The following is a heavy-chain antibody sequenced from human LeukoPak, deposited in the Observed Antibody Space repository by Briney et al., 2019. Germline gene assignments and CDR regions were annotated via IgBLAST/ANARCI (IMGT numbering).Heavy chain of an antibody. Sequence: GGSLRLSCAASGFTFSSYGMHWVRQAPGKGLEWVAVISNDESKKYYADSVKGRFTISRDNSKNALSLQVSSLRAEDTAVYYCAKDRYSYAFEYFESWGQGTLVTVSS. CDR2: ISNDESKK. CDR1: GFTFSSYG. J-gene: IGHJ4*02. V-gene: IGHV3-30*18. D-gene: IGHD3-16*01. CDR3: AKDRYSYAFEYFES.